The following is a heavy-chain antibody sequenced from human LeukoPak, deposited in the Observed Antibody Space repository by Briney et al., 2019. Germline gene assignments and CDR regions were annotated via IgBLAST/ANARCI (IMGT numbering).Heavy chain of an antibody. CDR3: ARDQEPYRFGEWAD. CDR2: ISAYNGNT. V-gene: IGHV1-18*01. Sequence: GASVKVSCKASGYTFTSYGISWVRQAPGQGLEWMGWISAYNGNTDYAQKLQGRVTMTTDTSTSTAYMELRSLRSDVTAVYYCARDQEPYRFGEWADWGQGTLVTVSS. D-gene: IGHD3-10*01. CDR1: GYTFTSYG. J-gene: IGHJ4*02.